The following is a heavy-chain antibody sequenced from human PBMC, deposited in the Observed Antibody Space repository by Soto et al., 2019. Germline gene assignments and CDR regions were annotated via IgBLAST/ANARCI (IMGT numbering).Heavy chain of an antibody. V-gene: IGHV2-5*02. D-gene: IGHD2-8*02. CDR3: AQRRGDHWTGHEYFNF. CDR1: GFSLNTRGVG. J-gene: IGHJ4*02. Sequence: HITLKESGPTLVKPTPTLTLTCTFSGFSLNTRGVGVGWIRQPPGQALEWLALISWDGVKRYRPSLKTRLTVNKETSKNQVVLTLTNMYPVDTATYHSAQRRGDHWTGHEYFNFWGQGTLVTVSS. CDR2: ISWDGVK.